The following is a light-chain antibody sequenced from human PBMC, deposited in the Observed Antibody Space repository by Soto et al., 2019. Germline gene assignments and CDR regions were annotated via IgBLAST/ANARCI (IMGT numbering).Light chain of an antibody. J-gene: IGLJ3*02. CDR3: HSYDCNRGGRV. Sequence: QSVLTQPPSVSGAPGQRVTISCTGSSSNIGAGYDVHWYQQLPGTAPKLLIYGNSNRHSGFPDRFSGSESGISASLAITGPRVEDEAEYDCHSYDCNRGGRVFGGGTKLTVL. CDR1: SSNIGAGYD. CDR2: GNS. V-gene: IGLV1-40*01.